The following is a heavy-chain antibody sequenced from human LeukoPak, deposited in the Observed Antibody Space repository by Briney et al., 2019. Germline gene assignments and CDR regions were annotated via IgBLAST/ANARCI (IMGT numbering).Heavy chain of an antibody. J-gene: IGHJ5*02. CDR3: ARGTGSSWFDP. CDR2: MNPNTGGT. D-gene: IGHD3/OR15-3a*01. V-gene: IGHV1-2*02. CDR1: GYIFTTYY. Sequence: AASVKVSCKVSGYIFTTYYIHWMRQAPGQGLEWMGWMNPNTGGTTYAQNFQGRVTMTRDTSISTAYMQLSRLRFDDTAMYYCARGTGSSWFDPWGQGSLVTVSS.